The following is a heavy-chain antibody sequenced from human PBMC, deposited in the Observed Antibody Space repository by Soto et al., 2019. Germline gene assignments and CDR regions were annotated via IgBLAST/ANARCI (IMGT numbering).Heavy chain of an antibody. CDR1: GVIFNSDA. CDR2: IEQRGSEK. D-gene: IGHD5-18*01. V-gene: IGHV3-7*03. Sequence: PGVSLRLSCGASGVIFNSDAMSWVRQAPGKGLERVGNIEQRGSEKYYLDSVKGRYTISRDNAKNSQYLQMNRLRAEDTAVYYCARLSRSGYSYGSIFDFWGQGTMVTVSS. J-gene: IGHJ4*02. CDR3: ARLSRSGYSYGSIFDF.